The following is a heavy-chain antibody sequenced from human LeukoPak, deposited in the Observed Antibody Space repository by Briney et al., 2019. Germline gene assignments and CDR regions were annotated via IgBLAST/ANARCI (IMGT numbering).Heavy chain of an antibody. V-gene: IGHV3-33*01. CDR1: GFTFSSYG. CDR2: IWYDGSNE. D-gene: IGHD5-18*01. Sequence: PGRSLRLSCAASGFTFSSYGMDWVRQAPGKGLEWVAVIWYDGSNEYYADSVKGRFTISRDNSQNTLYLQMNSLRAEDTAVYDCARDVGIRLWFRDYYGLDVWGQGTTVTVSS. J-gene: IGHJ6*02. CDR3: ARDVGIRLWFRDYYGLDV.